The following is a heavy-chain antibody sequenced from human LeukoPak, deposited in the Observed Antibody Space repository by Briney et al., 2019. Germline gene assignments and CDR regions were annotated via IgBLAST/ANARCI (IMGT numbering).Heavy chain of an antibody. Sequence: SETLSLTCVVSGGSFSAHYWSWIRQPPGMGLEWIGEINHSGSTNYNPSLKSRVTMSVDTSKNQFSLKLSSVNAADTAVYYCARYFTFDSSGYYYTFDYWGQGTLVPVSS. CDR2: INHSGST. J-gene: IGHJ4*02. CDR1: GGSFSAHY. CDR3: ARYFTFDSSGYYYTFDY. V-gene: IGHV4-34*01. D-gene: IGHD3-22*01.